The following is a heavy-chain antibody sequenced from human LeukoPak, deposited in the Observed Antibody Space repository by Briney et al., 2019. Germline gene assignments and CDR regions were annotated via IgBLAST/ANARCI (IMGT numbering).Heavy chain of an antibody. J-gene: IGHJ4*02. V-gene: IGHV3-21*01. CDR1: GFTFTSYS. Sequence: GGSLRLSCAASGFTFTSYSMNWVRQAPGKGLEWVSSISTSSSYIYYADSVKGRFTISRDNAKNSLYLQKTSLRAEDTAVYYCARGAGSPAFDYWGQGTLVTVSS. CDR3: ARGAGSPAFDY. CDR2: ISTSSSYI. D-gene: IGHD6-19*01.